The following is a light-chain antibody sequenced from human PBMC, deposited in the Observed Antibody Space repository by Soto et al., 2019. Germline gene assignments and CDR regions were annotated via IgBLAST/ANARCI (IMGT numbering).Light chain of an antibody. V-gene: IGKV3-11*01. CDR2: DAS. Sequence: EIVLTQSPATLSLSPGEIATLSCSASQSVSRYLAWYQQKPGQAPRLLIYDASNRATGIPARFSGSGSGTDFTLTISSLEPEDFAVYYCQHRSNWPRLTFGGGTKVDIK. J-gene: IGKJ4*01. CDR3: QHRSNWPRLT. CDR1: QSVSRY.